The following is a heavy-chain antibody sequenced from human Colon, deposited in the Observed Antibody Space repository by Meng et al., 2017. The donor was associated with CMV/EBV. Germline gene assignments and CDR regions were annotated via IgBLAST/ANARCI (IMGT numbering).Heavy chain of an antibody. CDR1: GITFSSYA. V-gene: IGHV3-30-3*01. Sequence: GESLKISCAASGITFSSYAMHWVRQAPGKGLEWVAVISYDGSNKYYADSVKGRFTISRDNSKNTLYLQMNSLRAEDTAVYYCAREMYQLLYSAELVNWFDPWGQGTLVTVSS. CDR2: ISYDGSNK. CDR3: AREMYQLLYSAELVNWFDP. D-gene: IGHD2-2*02. J-gene: IGHJ5*02.